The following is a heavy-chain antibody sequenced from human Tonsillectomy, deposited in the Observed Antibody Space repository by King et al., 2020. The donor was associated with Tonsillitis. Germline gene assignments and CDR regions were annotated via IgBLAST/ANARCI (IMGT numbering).Heavy chain of an antibody. CDR1: GFTFNNYD. CDR2: ISYDESNK. V-gene: IGHV3-30*18. Sequence: VQLVESGGGVAQPGRSLRLSCAASGFTFNNYDMHWVRQAPGKGLEWVAVISYDESNKYYADSVKGRFTISRDNSKNTLYLQMNSLSAEDTAVYYCAKDLGDFYDSSGYFDYWGREPWSPSPQ. J-gene: IGHJ4*02. D-gene: IGHD3-22*01. CDR3: AKDLGDFYDSSGYFDY.